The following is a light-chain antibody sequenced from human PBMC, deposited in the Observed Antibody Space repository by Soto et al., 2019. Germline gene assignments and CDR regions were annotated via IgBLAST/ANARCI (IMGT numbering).Light chain of an antibody. Sequence: QPVLTQPPSVSGAPGQRVTISCTGSSSNIGAGFDVHWYHQIAGTAPKLLIYGNSNRPSGVPDRFSGSKSGTSASLAINGLQAEDEADYYCCSYAGSYTYVFGTGTKLTVL. J-gene: IGLJ1*01. CDR1: SSNIGAGFD. V-gene: IGLV1-40*01. CDR2: GNS. CDR3: CSYAGSYTYV.